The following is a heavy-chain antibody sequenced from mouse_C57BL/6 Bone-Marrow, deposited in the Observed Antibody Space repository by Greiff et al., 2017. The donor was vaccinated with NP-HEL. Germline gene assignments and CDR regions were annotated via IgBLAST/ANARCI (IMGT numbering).Heavy chain of an antibody. V-gene: IGHV5-4*03. CDR2: ISDGGSYT. J-gene: IGHJ3*01. D-gene: IGHD1-1*02. CDR3: ARLGYGIAWFAY. CDR1: GFTFSSYA. Sequence: DVMLVESGGGLVKPGGSLKLSCAASGFTFSSYAMSWVRQTPEKRLEWVATISDGGSYTYYPDNVKGRFTISRDNAKNNLYLQMSHLKSEDTAMYYCARLGYGIAWFAYWGQGTLVTVSA.